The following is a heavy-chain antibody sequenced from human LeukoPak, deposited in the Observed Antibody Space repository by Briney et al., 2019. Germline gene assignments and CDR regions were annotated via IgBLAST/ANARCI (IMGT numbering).Heavy chain of an antibody. Sequence: HGESLKISCKGSGYSFTSYWIGWVRQMPGKGLEWMGIIYPGDSDTRYSPSFQGQVTISADKSISTAYLQWSSLKASDTAMYYWARHGEHIVVVAGGVELDYWGQGTLVTVSS. CDR3: ARHGEHIVVVAGGVELDY. V-gene: IGHV5-51*01. CDR1: GYSFTSYW. CDR2: IYPGDSDT. J-gene: IGHJ4*02. D-gene: IGHD2-21*01.